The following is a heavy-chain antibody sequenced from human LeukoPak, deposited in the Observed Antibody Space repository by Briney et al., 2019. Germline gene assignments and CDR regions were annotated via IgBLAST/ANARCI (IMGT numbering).Heavy chain of an antibody. CDR1: GFTFSNAW. Sequence: GGSLRLSCAASGFTFSNAWMSWVRQAPGKGLEWVSVISGSGGMTHYADSVKGRFTISRDSSKNTMYLQMNSLRDEDTAVYYCARDLPPGSSGWYLGYWGQGTLVTVSS. J-gene: IGHJ4*02. CDR3: ARDLPPGSSGWYLGY. CDR2: ISGSGGMT. V-gene: IGHV3-23*01. D-gene: IGHD6-19*01.